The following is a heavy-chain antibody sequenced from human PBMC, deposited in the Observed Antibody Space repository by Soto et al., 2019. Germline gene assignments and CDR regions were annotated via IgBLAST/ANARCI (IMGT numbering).Heavy chain of an antibody. CDR3: ARATDCSSTSCSTSDLERYYYYYYMDV. J-gene: IGHJ6*03. V-gene: IGHV3-64*01. CDR2: ISSNGGST. D-gene: IGHD2-2*02. CDR1: GFTFSSYA. Sequence: GGSLRLSCAASGFTFSSYAMHWVRQAPGKGLEYVSAISSNGGSTYYANSVKGSFTISRDNSKNTLYLQMGSLRAEDMAVYYCARATDCSSTSCSTSDLERYYYYYYMDVWGKGTTVTVSS.